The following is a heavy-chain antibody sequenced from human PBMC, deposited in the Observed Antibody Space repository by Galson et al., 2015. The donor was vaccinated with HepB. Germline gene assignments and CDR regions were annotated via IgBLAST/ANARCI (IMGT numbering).Heavy chain of an antibody. CDR2: FDPEDGET. D-gene: IGHD2-15*01. CDR1: GYTLTELS. Sequence: SVKVSCKVSGYTLTELSMHWVRQAPGKGLEWMGGFDPEDGETIYAQKFQGRVTMTEDTSTDTAYMELSSLRSEDTAVYYCAALLYCSGGSCRNWYFDLWGRGTLVTVSS. V-gene: IGHV1-24*01. J-gene: IGHJ2*01. CDR3: AALLYCSGGSCRNWYFDL.